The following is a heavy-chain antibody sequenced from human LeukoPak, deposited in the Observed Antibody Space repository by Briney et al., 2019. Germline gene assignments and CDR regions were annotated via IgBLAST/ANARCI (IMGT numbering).Heavy chain of an antibody. CDR2: ISSSSSYI. CDR1: GFTFSSYS. D-gene: IGHD6-13*01. Sequence: GGSLRLSCAASGFTFSSYSVNWVRQAPGKGLEWVSSISSSSSYIYYADSVKGRFTISRDNAKNSLYLQMNSLRAEDTAVCYCARVRADSSSWFHYYYYGMDVWGQGTTVTVSS. CDR3: ARVRADSSSWFHYYYYGMDV. V-gene: IGHV3-21*01. J-gene: IGHJ6*02.